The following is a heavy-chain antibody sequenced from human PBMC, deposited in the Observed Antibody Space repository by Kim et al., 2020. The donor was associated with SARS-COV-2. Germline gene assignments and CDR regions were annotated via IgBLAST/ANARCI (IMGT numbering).Heavy chain of an antibody. CDR1: GGSISSSSYY. Sequence: SETLSLTCTVSGGSISSSSYYWGWIRQPPGKGLEWIGSIYYSGSTYYNPSLKSRVTISVDTSKNQFSLKLSSVTAADTAVYYCEGRAYCGGDCYAYDYWGQGTLVTVSS. CDR3: EGRAYCGGDCYAYDY. J-gene: IGHJ4*02. V-gene: IGHV4-39*01. D-gene: IGHD2-21*02. CDR2: IYYSGST.